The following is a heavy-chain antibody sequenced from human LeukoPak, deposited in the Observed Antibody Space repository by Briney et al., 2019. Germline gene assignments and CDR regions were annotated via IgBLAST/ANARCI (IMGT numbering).Heavy chain of an antibody. V-gene: IGHV1-18*01. D-gene: IGHD2-8*01. CDR3: ARDCSNGVCYPRDY. CDR2: ITTYNGEK. Sequence: GASVKVSRKTSGYTLSEYGISWVRQAPGQGLEWVGWITTYNGEKIYSQRFQGRVTMPTDTSSGTYYMELKNLRSDDTAIYYCARDCSNGVCYPRDYWGQGTQVVVST. CDR1: GYTLSEYG. J-gene: IGHJ4*02.